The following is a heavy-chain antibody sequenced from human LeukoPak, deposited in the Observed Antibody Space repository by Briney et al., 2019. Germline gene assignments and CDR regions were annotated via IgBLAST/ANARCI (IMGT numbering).Heavy chain of an antibody. CDR3: ARVSSSWYGNWFDP. D-gene: IGHD6-13*01. Sequence: ASVKVSCKASGYTFTGYYMHWVRQAPGQGLEWMGWINPNSGGTNYAQKFQGRVTMTRDTSISTAYMELSRLRSDDTAVYYCARVSSSWYGNWFDPWGQGTLVTVSS. V-gene: IGHV1-2*02. CDR1: GYTFTGYY. J-gene: IGHJ5*02. CDR2: INPNSGGT.